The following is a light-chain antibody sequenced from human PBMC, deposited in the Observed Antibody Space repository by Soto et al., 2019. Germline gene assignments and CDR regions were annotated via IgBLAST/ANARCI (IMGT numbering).Light chain of an antibody. CDR2: EDS. CDR3: CSYAGDSNLV. J-gene: IGLJ2*01. Sequence: QSALTQPASVSGSPGQSITISCTGTSSDVGSYDLVSWYQQHPGKVPKLIIYEDSKGPSGVSNRFSGSKSGNTASLTISGLQAEDEADYYCCSYAGDSNLVFGGGTQLTVL. V-gene: IGLV2-23*01. CDR1: SSDVGSYDL.